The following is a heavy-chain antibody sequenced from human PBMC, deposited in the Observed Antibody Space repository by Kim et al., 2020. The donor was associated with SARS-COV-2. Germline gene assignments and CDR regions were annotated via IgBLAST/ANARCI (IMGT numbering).Heavy chain of an antibody. CDR3: ARLEVAAAGGNWFDP. CDR2: ITAGNGNT. D-gene: IGHD6-13*01. Sequence: ASVKVSCKASGYTFTSYAMLWVRQAPGQRLEWMGWITAGNGNTKYSQKFQGRVTITRDTSASTAYMELSSLRSEDTAVYYCARLEVAAAGGNWFDPWGQGTLVTVSS. J-gene: IGHJ5*02. V-gene: IGHV1-3*01. CDR1: GYTFTSYA.